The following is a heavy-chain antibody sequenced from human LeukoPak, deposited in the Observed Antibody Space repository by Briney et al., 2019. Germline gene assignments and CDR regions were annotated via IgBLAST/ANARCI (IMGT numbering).Heavy chain of an antibody. J-gene: IGHJ5*02. Sequence: ASVKVSCKASGGTFSSYAISWVRQAPGQGLEWMGWISAYNGNTNYAQKLQGRVTMTTDTSTSTAYMELRSLRSDDTAVYYCARDRGGALFDPWGQGTLVTVSS. D-gene: IGHD3-16*01. V-gene: IGHV1-18*01. CDR2: ISAYNGNT. CDR3: ARDRGGALFDP. CDR1: GGTFSSYA.